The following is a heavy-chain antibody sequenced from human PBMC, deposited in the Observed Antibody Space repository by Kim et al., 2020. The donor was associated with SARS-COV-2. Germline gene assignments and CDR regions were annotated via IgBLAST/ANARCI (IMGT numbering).Heavy chain of an antibody. V-gene: IGHV3-66*01. CDR1: GFTVSDNY. D-gene: IGHD1-26*01. Sequence: GGSLRLSCAASGFTVSDNYMSWVHQAPGKGLEWVSVIYSGGSRYYADSVKGRFTISTDTSKNTLYLQMTSLITEDTAMYYCATREGDYWGQGTLVTVSS. J-gene: IGHJ4*02. CDR2: IYSGGSR. CDR3: ATREGDY.